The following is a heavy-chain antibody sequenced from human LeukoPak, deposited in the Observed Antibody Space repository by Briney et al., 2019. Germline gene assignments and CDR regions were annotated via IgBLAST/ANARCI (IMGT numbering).Heavy chain of an antibody. V-gene: IGHV4-39*07. J-gene: IGHJ4*02. CDR3: AREGTPYGDLGIGY. CDR1: GGSISSSSYS. D-gene: IGHD4-17*01. CDR2: IYYSGST. Sequence: SETLSLTCTVSGGSISSSSYSWGWIRQPPGKGLEWIGSIYYSGSTNYNPSLKSRVTILVDTSKNQFSLKLSSVTAADTAVYYCAREGTPYGDLGIGYWGQGTLVTVSS.